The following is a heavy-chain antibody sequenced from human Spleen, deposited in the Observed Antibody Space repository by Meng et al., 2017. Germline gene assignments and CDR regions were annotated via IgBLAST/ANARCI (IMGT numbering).Heavy chain of an antibody. J-gene: IGHJ4*02. D-gene: IGHD4-23*01. Sequence: QVQLGESGGGVVQPGRSLRLSCAASGFTFSSYAMNWVRQAPGKGLEWVAVVSYDGTNKYYADSAKGRFTIFRDNSKNTLFLQMNSLRAEDTAVYYCVRDFGGNSDFWGQGTLVTVSS. V-gene: IGHV3-30-3*01. CDR2: VSYDGTNK. CDR1: GFTFSSYA. CDR3: VRDFGGNSDF.